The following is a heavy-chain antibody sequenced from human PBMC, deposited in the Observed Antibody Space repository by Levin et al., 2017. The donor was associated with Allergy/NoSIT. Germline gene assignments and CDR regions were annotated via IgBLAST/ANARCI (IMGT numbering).Heavy chain of an antibody. D-gene: IGHD2-2*01. V-gene: IGHV3-33*01. CDR3: AREFLASTRNWFDP. J-gene: IGHJ5*02. CDR2: IWYDGSNK. CDR1: GFTFSSYG. Sequence: PGGSLRLSCAASGFTFSSYGMHWVRQAPGKGLEWVAVIWYDGSNKYYADSVKGRFTISRDNSKNTLYLQMNSLRAEDTAVYYCAREFLASTRNWFDPWGQGTLVTVSS.